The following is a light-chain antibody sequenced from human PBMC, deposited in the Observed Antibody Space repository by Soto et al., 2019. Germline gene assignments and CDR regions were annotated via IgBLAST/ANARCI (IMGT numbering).Light chain of an antibody. CDR3: CSYAGASTVL. J-gene: IGLJ2*01. Sequence: QSALTQPASVSGSPGQSITISCTGTSSDVGTNNLVSWYQHHPGKAPKLIIYEVNKRPSGVSNRFSGSKSGNTASLTISGLQAEDESYFYCCSYAGASTVLFGGGTKLTVL. CDR1: SSDVGTNNL. V-gene: IGLV2-23*02. CDR2: EVN.